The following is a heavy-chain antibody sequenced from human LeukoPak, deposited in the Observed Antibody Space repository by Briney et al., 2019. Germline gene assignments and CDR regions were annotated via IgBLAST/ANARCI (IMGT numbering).Heavy chain of an antibody. V-gene: IGHV4-61*02. J-gene: IGHJ3*02. Sequence: SQTLSLTCTVSGGSISSGSYYWSWIRQPAGKGLEWIGRIYTSGSTNYNPSLKSRVTISVNTSKNQFSLKLSSATAADTAVYYCARERRRWDYYDSSGQTFDIWGQGTMVTVSS. D-gene: IGHD3-22*01. CDR1: GGSISSGSYY. CDR2: IYTSGST. CDR3: ARERRRWDYYDSSGQTFDI.